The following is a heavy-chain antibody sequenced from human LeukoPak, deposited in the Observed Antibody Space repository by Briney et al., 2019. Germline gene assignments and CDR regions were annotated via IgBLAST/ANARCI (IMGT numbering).Heavy chain of an antibody. J-gene: IGHJ6*03. CDR2: IIPIFGTA. D-gene: IGHD3-22*01. V-gene: IGHV1-69*13. CDR3: ARDKYYYDSSGYRSSGYYYYMDV. CDR1: GYTFTSYY. Sequence: GASVKVSCKASGYTFTSYYMHWVRQAPGQGLEWMGGIIPIFGTANYAQKFQGRVTITADESTSTAYMALSSLRSEDTAVYYCARDKYYYDSSGYRSSGYYYYMDVWGKGTTVTVSS.